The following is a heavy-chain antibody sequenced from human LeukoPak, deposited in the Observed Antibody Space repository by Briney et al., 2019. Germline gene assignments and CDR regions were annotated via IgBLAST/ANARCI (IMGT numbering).Heavy chain of an antibody. CDR2: ISAYNGNT. CDR1: GYTFTSYG. Sequence: ASVKVSCKASGYTFTSYGISWVRQAPGQGLEWMGWISAYNGNTNYAQKLQGRVTMTTDTSTSTAYMELRSLRSDDTAVYYCARTAATLLDYDILTGYFGYWGQGTLVTVSS. D-gene: IGHD3-9*01. J-gene: IGHJ4*02. CDR3: ARTAATLLDYDILTGYFGY. V-gene: IGHV1-18*01.